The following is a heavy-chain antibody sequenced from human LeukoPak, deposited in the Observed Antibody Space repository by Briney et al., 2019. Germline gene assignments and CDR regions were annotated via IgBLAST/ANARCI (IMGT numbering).Heavy chain of an antibody. J-gene: IGHJ4*02. CDR3: ASGLSGIGDDY. Sequence: PGGSLRLSCAASGFTFSSYWMSWVRQAPGKGLEWVSVIYSGGSTYYADSVKGRFTISRDNSKNTLYLQMNSLRAEDTAVYYCASGLSGIGDDYWGQGTLVTVSS. D-gene: IGHD3-10*01. V-gene: IGHV3-66*01. CDR1: GFTFSSYW. CDR2: IYSGGST.